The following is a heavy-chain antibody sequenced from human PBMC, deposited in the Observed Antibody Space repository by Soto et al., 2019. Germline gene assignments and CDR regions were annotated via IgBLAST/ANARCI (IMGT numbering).Heavy chain of an antibody. D-gene: IGHD1-26*01. Sequence: QVQLVQSGAEVKKPGASVKVSCKASGYTFTGYYMHWVRQAPGQGLEWMGWINPNSGGTNYAQKFQGRVTMTRDTSISTAYMELSRLRSDDTAVYYCARDPPFGRGADREVGMDVWGQGTTVTVSS. CDR3: ARDPPFGRGADREVGMDV. V-gene: IGHV1-2*02. CDR2: INPNSGGT. J-gene: IGHJ6*02. CDR1: GYTFTGYY.